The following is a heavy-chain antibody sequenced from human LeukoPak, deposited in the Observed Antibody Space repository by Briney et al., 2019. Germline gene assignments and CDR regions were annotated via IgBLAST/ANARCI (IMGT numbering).Heavy chain of an antibody. D-gene: IGHD3-22*01. CDR3: ARDRVLDYYDSSGYVY. CDR2: ISSSSSYI. J-gene: IGHJ4*02. V-gene: IGHV3-21*01. CDR1: GFTFSSYS. Sequence: PGGSLRLSCAASGFTFSSYSMNWVRQAPGKGLEWVSSISSSSSYIYYADSVKGRFTISRDNAKNSLYLQMNSLRAEDTAVYYCARDRVLDYYDSSGYVYWGQGTLVTVSS.